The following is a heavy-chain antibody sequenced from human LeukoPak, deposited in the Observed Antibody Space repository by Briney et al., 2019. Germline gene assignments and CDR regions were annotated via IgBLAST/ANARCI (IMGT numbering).Heavy chain of an antibody. V-gene: IGHV1-69*05. CDR2: IIPIFGTA. Sequence: SVKVSCKASGGTFSSYAISWVRQAPGQGLEWMGGIIPIFGTANYAQKFQGRVTITTDESTSTDYMELSSLRSEDTAVYYCARGNNWNYLPLATYDPIYWFDPWGQGTLVTVSS. D-gene: IGHD1-7*01. CDR1: GGTFSSYA. CDR3: ARGNNWNYLPLATYDPIYWFDP. J-gene: IGHJ5*02.